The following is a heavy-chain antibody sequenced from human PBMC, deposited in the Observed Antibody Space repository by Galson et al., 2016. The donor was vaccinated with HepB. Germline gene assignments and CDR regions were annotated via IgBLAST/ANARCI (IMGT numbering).Heavy chain of an antibody. V-gene: IGHV3-74*01. Sequence: LRLSCAAPGFTFNDYWMHWVRQAPGRGLDWVSRINNDGSSSTYADSVKGRFTISRDNAKNTLYLQMNSLRAEDTTVYYCVRDMYGSYFAFDIWGQGTMVTVSS. CDR2: INNDGSSS. CDR1: GFTFNDYW. D-gene: IGHD1-26*01. J-gene: IGHJ3*02. CDR3: VRDMYGSYFAFDI.